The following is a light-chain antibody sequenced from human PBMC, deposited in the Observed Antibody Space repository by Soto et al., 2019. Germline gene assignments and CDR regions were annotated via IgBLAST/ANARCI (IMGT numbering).Light chain of an antibody. CDR2: EVS. CDR3: SSFAGNTNLV. Sequence: QSVLTQPPSASGSPGQSVTISCTGTSSDVGGYNYVSWYQQHPGKAPKLMISEVSKRPSGVPDRFSGSKSGNTASLTVSGLQAEDEGDYYCSSFAGNTNLVFGGGTKLTVL. J-gene: IGLJ2*01. CDR1: SSDVGGYNY. V-gene: IGLV2-8*01.